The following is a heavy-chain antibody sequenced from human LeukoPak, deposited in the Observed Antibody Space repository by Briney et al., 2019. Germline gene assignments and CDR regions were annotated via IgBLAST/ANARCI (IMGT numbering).Heavy chain of an antibody. Sequence: ASVKVSCKASGGTFSSYTINWVRQATGQGLEWMGWMNPNSGNTGYAQKFQGRVTMTRNTSISTAYMELSSLRSEDTAVYYCARGLEGDYFDYWGQGTLVTVSS. J-gene: IGHJ4*02. D-gene: IGHD3-16*01. CDR2: MNPNSGNT. V-gene: IGHV1-8*02. CDR3: ARGLEGDYFDY. CDR1: GGTFSSYT.